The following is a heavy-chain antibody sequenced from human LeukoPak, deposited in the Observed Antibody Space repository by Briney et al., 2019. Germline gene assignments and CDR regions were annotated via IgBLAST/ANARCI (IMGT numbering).Heavy chain of an antibody. Sequence: SETLSLTCAVYGGSFSGYYWSWIRQPPGKGLEWIGEINHSGSTNYNPSLKSRVTISVDTSKNQFSLKLSSVTAADTAVYYCARVLGPYDSSGNYFDYWGQGTLVTVSS. CDR3: ARVLGPYDSSGNYFDY. J-gene: IGHJ4*02. CDR2: INHSGST. V-gene: IGHV4-34*01. D-gene: IGHD3-22*01. CDR1: GGSFSGYY.